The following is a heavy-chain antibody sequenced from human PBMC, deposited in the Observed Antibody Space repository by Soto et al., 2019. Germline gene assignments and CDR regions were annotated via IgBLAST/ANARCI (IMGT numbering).Heavy chain of an antibody. CDR2: ISGNGGDYT. V-gene: IGHV3-23*01. J-gene: IGHJ4*02. Sequence: EVQLLESGGGLVQPGGSLRLSCAASGFTFSTYAMSWVRQAPQKGLEWVSAISGNGGDYTYYADSVKGRFTISRDNSKNTLYLQMNSLRAEDTAVYYCVPLCRYCSTTTPSWGQGTLVTVAS. CDR3: VPLCRYCSTTTPS. CDR1: GFTFSTYA. D-gene: IGHD2-2*01.